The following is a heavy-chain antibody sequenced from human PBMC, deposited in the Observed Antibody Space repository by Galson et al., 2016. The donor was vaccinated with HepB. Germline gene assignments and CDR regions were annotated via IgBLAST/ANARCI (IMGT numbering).Heavy chain of an antibody. Sequence: TLSLTCSVSVGSVTSGNYHWSWIRQPPGKGLEWIGDIYYSGSTHYNPSLKSRVTISVDTSKNQFSLKLSSVTAADTAVYYCARDRKYYDSRLDYWGQGTLVTVSS. CDR3: ARDRKYYDSRLDY. V-gene: IGHV4-31*03. CDR2: IYYSGST. CDR1: VGSVTSGNYH. D-gene: IGHD3-22*01. J-gene: IGHJ4*02.